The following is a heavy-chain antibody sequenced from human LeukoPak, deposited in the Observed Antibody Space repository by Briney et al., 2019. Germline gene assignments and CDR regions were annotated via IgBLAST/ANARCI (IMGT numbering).Heavy chain of an antibody. CDR2: IDPSDSYT. CDR3: ARHAKAYGSSCDY. J-gene: IGHJ4*02. CDR1: GYSFTTYW. Sequence: TGESLKISRKGSGYSFTTYWISWVRQMPGKGLEWMGRIDPSDSYTNYSPSFQGHVTISADKSFSTAYLQWTSLKASDTAMYYCARHAKAYGSSCDYWGQGTLVTVSS. V-gene: IGHV5-10-1*01. D-gene: IGHD6-13*01.